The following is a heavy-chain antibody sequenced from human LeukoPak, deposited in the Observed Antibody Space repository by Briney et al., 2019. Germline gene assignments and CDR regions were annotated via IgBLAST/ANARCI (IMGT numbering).Heavy chain of an antibody. Sequence: ASVKVSCKASGYTFTSYYMHWVRQAPGQGLEWMGIINPSGGSTSYAQKFQGRVTMTRDTSTSTVYMELSSLRSEDTAVYYCARGHEREGLLAGTWTRLDYWGQGTLVTVSS. J-gene: IGHJ4*02. CDR1: GYTFTSYY. CDR3: ARGHEREGLLAGTWTRLDY. D-gene: IGHD6-13*01. CDR2: INPSGGST. V-gene: IGHV1-46*01.